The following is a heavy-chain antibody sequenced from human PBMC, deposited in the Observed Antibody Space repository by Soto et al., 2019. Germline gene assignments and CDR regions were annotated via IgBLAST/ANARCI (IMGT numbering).Heavy chain of an antibody. J-gene: IGHJ5*02. D-gene: IGHD6-13*01. V-gene: IGHV3-7*01. CDR2: IKQDGSEK. CDR3: ARRYSSSWSGFDP. Sequence: VSLRLSCVASGFTLSSYWMSWVRQGPGKGLEWVANIKQDGSEKYYVDSVKGRFTISRDNAKNSLFLQMNSLRAEDTAVYYCARRYSSSWSGFDPWGQGTLVTVSS. CDR1: GFTLSSYW.